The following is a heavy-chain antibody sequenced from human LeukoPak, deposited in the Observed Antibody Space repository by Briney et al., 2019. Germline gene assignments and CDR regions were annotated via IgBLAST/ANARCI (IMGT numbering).Heavy chain of an antibody. CDR1: GGSISTSSYY. V-gene: IGHV4-39*07. Sequence: SQTLSLTCTVSGGSISTSSYYWSWIRQPPGKGLEWIGEINHSGSTNYNPSLKSRVTISVDTSKNKFSLKLSSVTAADTAVYYCARGLQAPHYYDSSGSERGYFDYWGQGTLVTVSS. J-gene: IGHJ4*02. CDR2: INHSGST. CDR3: ARGLQAPHYYDSSGSERGYFDY. D-gene: IGHD3-22*01.